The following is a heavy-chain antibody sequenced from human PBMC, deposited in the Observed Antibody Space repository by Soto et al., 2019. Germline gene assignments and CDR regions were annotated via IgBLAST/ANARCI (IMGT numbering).Heavy chain of an antibody. V-gene: IGHV3-9*01. CDR3: AKEAVAGSVFDY. CDR1: GFTFDDYA. CDR2: ISWNSGSI. Sequence: EVQLVESGGGLVQPGRSLRLSCAASGFTFDDYAMHWVRQAPGKGLEWVSGISWNSGSIGYADSVKGRFTISRDNAKNSLYLQMNSLRAEDTALYYCAKEAVAGSVFDYWCKGTLVTVSS. J-gene: IGHJ4*02. D-gene: IGHD6-19*01.